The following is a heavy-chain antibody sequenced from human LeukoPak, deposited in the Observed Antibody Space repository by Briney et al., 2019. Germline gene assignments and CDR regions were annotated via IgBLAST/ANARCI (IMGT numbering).Heavy chain of an antibody. J-gene: IGHJ4*02. CDR3: ARDKFWVGTAGSFGH. CDR2: ISVFNGDT. D-gene: IGHD2-2*01. V-gene: IGHV1-18*01. Sequence: ASVKVSCKASGYTFKTFGISWVRQAPGQGLEWVGWISVFNGDTKYGQKFQDRVTMTTDTSTSTAYMEMRGLRSDDTAVYYCARDKFWVGTAGSFGHWGQGTLVTVSS. CDR1: GYTFKTFG.